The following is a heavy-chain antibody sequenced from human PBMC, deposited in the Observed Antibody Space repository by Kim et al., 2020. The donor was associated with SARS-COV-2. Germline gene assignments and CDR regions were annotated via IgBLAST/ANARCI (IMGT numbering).Heavy chain of an antibody. V-gene: IGHV4-39*01. CDR3: ARHVDSSSSKAFDI. J-gene: IGHJ3*02. D-gene: IGHD6-13*01. Sequence: KQSLKSRVPVSVDTSKNQFSLKLCSVTAPDTAAYYCARHVDSSSSKAFDIWGQGTMVTVSS.